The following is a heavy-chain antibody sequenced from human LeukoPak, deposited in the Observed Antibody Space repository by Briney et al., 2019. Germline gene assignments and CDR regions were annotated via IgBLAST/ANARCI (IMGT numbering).Heavy chain of an antibody. V-gene: IGHV4-34*01. D-gene: IGHD6-19*01. CDR1: GGSFSGYY. J-gene: IGHJ6*02. CDR2: INRSGST. CDR3: ARGRSGGWYSSLYYYCYYGMDV. Sequence: SQTLSLTCAVYGGSFSGYYWSWIRQPPGKGLEWIGEINRSGSTNYSPSLKSRVTISVDTSKNQFSLKLSSVTAADTAVYYCARGRSGGWYSSLYYYCYYGMDVWGQGTTVTVSS.